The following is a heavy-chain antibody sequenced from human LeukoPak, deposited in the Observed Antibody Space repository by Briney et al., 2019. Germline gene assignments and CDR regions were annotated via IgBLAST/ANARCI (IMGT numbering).Heavy chain of an antibody. D-gene: IGHD4-11*01. CDR1: GGSIRSDY. Sequence: SETLSLTCTVSGGSIRSDYWSWIRQSPGKGLEWIGYIYSGSTNYNPSLKSRVTISVDASKNQCSLKLRSVTAADTAVYFCAGAHSNSFYFDFWGQGTLVSVSS. CDR3: AGAHSNSFYFDF. CDR2: IYSGST. V-gene: IGHV4-59*01. J-gene: IGHJ4*02.